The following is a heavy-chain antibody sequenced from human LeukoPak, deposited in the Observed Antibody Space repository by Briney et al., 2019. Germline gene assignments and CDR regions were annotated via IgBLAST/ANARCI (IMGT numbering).Heavy chain of an antibody. Sequence: GGSLRLSCEASGFTFSIYAMAWVRQAPGKGLDCVSVIGASGADTYYSDSAKGRFTVSRDNSKDTLFLHMSSLRAEDTAVYFCATRPRDSSGYYLGAFDGWGQGTTVTVSS. J-gene: IGHJ3*01. CDR3: ATRPRDSSGYYLGAFDG. V-gene: IGHV3-23*01. CDR2: IGASGADT. CDR1: GFTFSIYA. D-gene: IGHD3-22*01.